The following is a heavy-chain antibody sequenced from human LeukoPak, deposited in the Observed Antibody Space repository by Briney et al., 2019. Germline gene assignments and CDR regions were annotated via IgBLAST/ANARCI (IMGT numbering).Heavy chain of an antibody. V-gene: IGHV4-34*01. Sequence: SETLSLTCAVYGGSFSGYYWSWIRQPPGKGLGWIGEINHSGSTNYNPSLKSRVTISVDTSKNQFSLKLSSVTAADTAVYYCARHVLLWFGELLGRNWFDPWGQGTLVTVSS. D-gene: IGHD3-10*01. J-gene: IGHJ5*02. CDR3: ARHVLLWFGELLGRNWFDP. CDR2: INHSGST. CDR1: GGSFSGYY.